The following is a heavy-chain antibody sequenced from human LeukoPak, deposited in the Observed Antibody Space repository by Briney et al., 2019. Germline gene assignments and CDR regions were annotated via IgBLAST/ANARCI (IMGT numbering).Heavy chain of an antibody. D-gene: IGHD2-2*01. V-gene: IGHV4-59*08. CDR3: ARLVGYCSSTSCLDAFDI. Sequence: PSETLSLTCTVSGGSISSYYWSWIRQPPGKGLEWIGYIYYSGSTNYNPSLKSRVTISVDTSKNQFSLKLSPVTAADTAVYYCARLVGYCSSTSCLDAFDIWGQGTMVTVSS. CDR1: GGSISSYY. CDR2: IYYSGST. J-gene: IGHJ3*02.